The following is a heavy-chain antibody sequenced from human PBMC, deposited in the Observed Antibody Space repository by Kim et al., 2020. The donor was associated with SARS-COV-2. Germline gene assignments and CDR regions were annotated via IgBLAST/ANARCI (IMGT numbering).Heavy chain of an antibody. J-gene: IGHJ6*02. CDR3: ARHSASYDYVWGSYRTGYYYGMDV. Sequence: SETLSLTCTVSGGSISSSSYYWGWIRQPPGKALEWIGSIYYSGSTYYNPSLKSRFTISVDTSKNQFSLKLSSVTAADTAVYYCARHSASYDYVWGSYRTGYYYGMDVWGQGTTVTVSS. V-gene: IGHV4-39*01. CDR2: IYYSGST. CDR1: GGSISSSSYY. D-gene: IGHD3-16*02.